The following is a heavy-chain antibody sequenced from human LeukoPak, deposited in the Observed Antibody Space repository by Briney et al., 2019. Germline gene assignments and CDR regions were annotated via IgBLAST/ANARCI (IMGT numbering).Heavy chain of an antibody. CDR1: GYTFSSYD. V-gene: IGHV1-8*01. D-gene: IGHD6-19*01. CDR3: ARRVGSGWPVQH. Sequence: ASVKVSCKASGYTFSSYDINWVRQATGQGLEWMGWMNPNSGNTGYAQKFQGRLNMTRNTSIDTAYMELRSLRSDDTAVYYCARRVGSGWPVQHWGQGTLVTVSS. J-gene: IGHJ1*01. CDR2: MNPNSGNT.